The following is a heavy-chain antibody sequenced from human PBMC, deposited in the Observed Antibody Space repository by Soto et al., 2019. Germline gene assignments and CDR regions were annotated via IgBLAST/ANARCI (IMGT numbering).Heavy chain of an antibody. V-gene: IGHV2-70*20. J-gene: IGHJ3*02. CDR2: IDWDDDT. CDR3: ARIEWLQMAKAFDI. Sequence: CGPALVNPTRTLTLTCTFSGFSLITSSMCVSWVRQPPGRALEWLGLIDWDDDTYYSTSLKTRLTVSNDTSKHKVVLTITNMDPVDTATYYCARIEWLQMAKAFDIWGQGTMVTVSS. CDR1: GFSLITSSMC. D-gene: IGHD5-12*01.